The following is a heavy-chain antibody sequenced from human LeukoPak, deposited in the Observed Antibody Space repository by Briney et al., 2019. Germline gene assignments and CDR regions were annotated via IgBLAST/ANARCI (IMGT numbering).Heavy chain of an antibody. V-gene: IGHV4-34*01. Sequence: SYTLSLTCAVYGGSFSGYYWRWLRQPPGKGLDGIGEINQSGSTNYNPSLKSRVTISVDTSKIQFSLKLSSVTAADTAVYYCASLADEYRSGWYGSALNYWGQGTLVTVSS. D-gene: IGHD6-19*01. CDR3: ASLADEYRSGWYGSALNY. CDR2: INQSGST. CDR1: GGSFSGYY. J-gene: IGHJ4*02.